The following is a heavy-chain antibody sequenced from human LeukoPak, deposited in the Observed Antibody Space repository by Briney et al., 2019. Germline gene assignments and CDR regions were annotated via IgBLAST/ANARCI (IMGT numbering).Heavy chain of an antibody. CDR3: ASPSPNYYSGMDV. CDR1: GGSISSGSYY. V-gene: IGHV4-61*02. Sequence: NSSETLSLTCTVSGGSISSGSYYWSWIRQPAGKGLEWIGRIYTSGSTNYNPSLKSRVTISVDTSKNQFSLKLSSVTAADTAVYYCASPSPNYYSGMDVWGQGTTVTVSS. CDR2: IYTSGST. J-gene: IGHJ6*02.